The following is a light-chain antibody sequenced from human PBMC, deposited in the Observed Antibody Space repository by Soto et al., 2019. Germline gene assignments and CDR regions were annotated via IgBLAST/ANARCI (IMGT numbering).Light chain of an antibody. J-gene: IGKJ5*01. CDR2: GVS. V-gene: IGKV3-15*01. CDR1: QSVSSN. Sequence: EILMTQSPATLSVSPGERATLSCRASQSVSSNLAWYQQKPGQAPRLLIYGVSTRATDIPARFSGSGSGTEFTLTISSLQSEDFAIYYCQQRSSWPITFGQGTRLEIK. CDR3: QQRSSWPIT.